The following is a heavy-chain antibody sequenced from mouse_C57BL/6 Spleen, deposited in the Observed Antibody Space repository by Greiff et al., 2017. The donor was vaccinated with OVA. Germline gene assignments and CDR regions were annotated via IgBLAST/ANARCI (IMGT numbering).Heavy chain of an antibody. D-gene: IGHD1-1*01. CDR2: IYIGNGYT. CDR3: ARSPFITTVVAGGYFDY. CDR1: GYTFTSYG. V-gene: IGHV1-58*01. J-gene: IGHJ2*01. Sequence: VQLQQSGAELVRPGSSVKMSCKTSGYTFTSYGINWVKQRPGQGLEWIGYIYIGNGYTEYNEKFKGKATLTSDTSSSTAYMQLSSLTSEDSAIYFCARSPFITTVVAGGYFDYWGKGTTLTVSS.